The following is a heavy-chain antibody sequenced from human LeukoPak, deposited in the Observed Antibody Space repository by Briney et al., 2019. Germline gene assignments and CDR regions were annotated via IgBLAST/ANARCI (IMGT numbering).Heavy chain of an antibody. D-gene: IGHD3-22*01. CDR2: INPNSGDT. J-gene: IGHJ6*02. V-gene: IGHV1-2*06. CDR1: GYTFTGYH. CDR3: ARGNYDSSGPYYGMDV. Sequence: GASVKVSCKASGYTFTGYHMHWVRQAPGQGLEWMGRINPNSGDTNYAQKFQGRVTMTRDTSISTAYMELSRLRSDDTAVYYCARGNYDSSGPYYGMDVWGQGTTVTVSS.